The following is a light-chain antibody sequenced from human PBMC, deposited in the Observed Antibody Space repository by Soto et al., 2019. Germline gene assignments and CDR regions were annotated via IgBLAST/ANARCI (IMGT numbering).Light chain of an antibody. CDR3: AAWDDSLSGRV. V-gene: IGLV1-47*01. CDR2: RNN. Sequence: QSVLTQPPSASGTPGQRVTISCSGSSSNIGSNYVYWYQHLPGTAPKLLIYRNNQRPSGVPDRFSGSKSGTSASLAISGLPSEDEADYYCAAWDDSLSGRVFGGGTKVTV. CDR1: SSNIGSNY. J-gene: IGLJ2*01.